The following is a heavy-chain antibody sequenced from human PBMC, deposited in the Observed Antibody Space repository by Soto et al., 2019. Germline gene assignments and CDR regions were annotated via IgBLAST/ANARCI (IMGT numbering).Heavy chain of an antibody. CDR2: ISPYTGNT. CDR1: GYIFVNYG. D-gene: IGHD3-16*01. V-gene: IGHV1-18*01. J-gene: IGHJ6*02. CDR3: VMVDNYVTPTPQDV. Sequence: QVQLVQSGDEVKKPGASVKVSCKASGYIFVNYGIAWVRQAPGQGLEWMGWISPYTGNTHSATKIQGRLTMTTDTSTSTAYMDLGRLTSDDTAVYYCVMVDNYVTPTPQDVWGQGTTVNVSS.